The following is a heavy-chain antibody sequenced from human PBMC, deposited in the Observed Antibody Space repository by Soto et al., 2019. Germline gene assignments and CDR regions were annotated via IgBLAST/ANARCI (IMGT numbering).Heavy chain of an antibody. J-gene: IGHJ4*02. D-gene: IGHD2-15*01. CDR1: GFTFGSYA. CDR2: ISGSGGST. CDR3: AKREVVAARQAYFDY. Sequence: GGSLRLSCAASGFTFGSYAMSWVRQAPGKGLEWVSAISGSGGSTYYADSVKGRFTISRDNSKNTLYLQMNSLRAEDTAVYYCAKREVVAARQAYFDYWGQGTLVTVSS. V-gene: IGHV3-23*01.